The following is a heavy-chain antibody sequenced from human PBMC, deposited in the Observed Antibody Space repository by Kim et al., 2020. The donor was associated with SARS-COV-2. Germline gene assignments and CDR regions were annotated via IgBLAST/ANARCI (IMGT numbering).Heavy chain of an antibody. Sequence: GGSLRLSCAASGFIFSSYEMKWVRQAPGKGLEWVSYICSSGSTIYYADSVKGRFTISRDNAKNSLYLQMNSLRVEDTAVYYCARGGEVATIEIWGQGTLVTVSS. CDR2: ICSSGSTI. J-gene: IGHJ4*02. CDR3: ARGGEVATIEI. D-gene: IGHD5-12*01. V-gene: IGHV3-48*03. CDR1: GFIFSSYE.